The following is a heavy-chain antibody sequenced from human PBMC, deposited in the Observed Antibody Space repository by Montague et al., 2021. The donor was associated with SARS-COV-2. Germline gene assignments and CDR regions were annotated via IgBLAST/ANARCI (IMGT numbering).Heavy chain of an antibody. J-gene: IGHJ5*02. CDR2: IYYSGST. CDR3: ARGRVVVPTTGNWFDH. D-gene: IGHD2-2*01. Sequence: TLSLTCTVSGGSISSGGYYWSWIRQHPGKGLEWIGYIYYSGSTYYNLSLKSWLTISVDTSENRFSLKLSSVTAADTAVYYCARGRVVVPTTGNWFDHWGQGTLVTVSS. V-gene: IGHV4-31*03. CDR1: GGSISSGGYY.